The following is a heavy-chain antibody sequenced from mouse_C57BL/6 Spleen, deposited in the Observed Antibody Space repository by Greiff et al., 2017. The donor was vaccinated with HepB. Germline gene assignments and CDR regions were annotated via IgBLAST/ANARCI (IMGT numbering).Heavy chain of an antibody. CDR2: ISNLAYSI. V-gene: IGHV5-15*01. D-gene: IGHD3-2*02. CDR3: ASTAQATSWFAY. Sequence: EVKLMESGGGLVQPGGSLKLSCAASGFTFSDYGMAWVRQAPRKGPEWVAFISNLAYSIYYADTVTGRFTISRENAKNTLYLEMSSLRSEDTAMYYCASTAQATSWFAYWGQGTLVTVSA. J-gene: IGHJ3*01. CDR1: GFTFSDYG.